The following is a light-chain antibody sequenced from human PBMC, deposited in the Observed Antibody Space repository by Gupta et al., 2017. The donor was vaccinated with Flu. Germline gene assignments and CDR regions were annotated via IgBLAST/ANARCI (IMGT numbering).Light chain of an antibody. Sequence: IMMTQSPATLSVSPGGRTTLSCRASQSISSNLAWYQQKPGQAPSLLIYGASTRATGIPAWFSGSGSGTECTSIISSLQSQDYALYYCQQYNNSTPRTFGQGTRLEIK. V-gene: IGKV3-15*01. CDR2: GAS. CDR1: QSISSN. J-gene: IGKJ5*01. CDR3: QQYNNSTPRT.